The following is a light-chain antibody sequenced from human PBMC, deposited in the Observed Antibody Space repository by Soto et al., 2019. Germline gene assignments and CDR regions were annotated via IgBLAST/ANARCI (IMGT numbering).Light chain of an antibody. CDR3: NSYTTANTYV. CDR2: DVT. V-gene: IGLV2-14*01. CDR1: SSDIGEYKY. J-gene: IGLJ1*01. Sequence: QSVLTQPASVSGSPGQSITISCSGSSSDIGEYKYVSWYQQHPGKAPKLMIYDVTNRPSGVSDRFSGSKSGSTASLTISGLQAEDEADYSCNSYTTANTYVFGSGTKVTVL.